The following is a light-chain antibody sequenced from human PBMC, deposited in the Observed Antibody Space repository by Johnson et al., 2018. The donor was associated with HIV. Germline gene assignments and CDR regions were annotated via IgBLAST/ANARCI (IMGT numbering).Light chain of an antibody. CDR3: ETWDSSLGGV. Sequence: QSLLTQPPSVSAAPGQKVTISRSGSSSNIGSHYVSWYQQVPGTAPRLVIYDTIKRHSGIPDRFSGSKSGTSATLGITGLQTGDEADYYCETWDSSLGGVFGTGTKVTVV. CDR1: SSNIGSHY. V-gene: IGLV1-51*01. J-gene: IGLJ1*01. CDR2: DTI.